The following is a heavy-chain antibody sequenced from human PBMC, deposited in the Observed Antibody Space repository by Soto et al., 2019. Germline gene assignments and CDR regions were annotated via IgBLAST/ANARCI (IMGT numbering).Heavy chain of an antibody. CDR2: VSPSGDS. V-gene: IGHV3-23*01. D-gene: IGHD1-26*01. CDR1: GFTFSSYA. CDR3: ARSGSYSWLPY. Sequence: VSLRLSCAASGFTFSSYALSWVRQAPGKGLEWVSSVSPSGDSYYADSVKGRFTISRDNSKNTVYLQMNSLKAEDSALYYCARSGSYSWLPYWGQGTLVTVSS. J-gene: IGHJ4*02.